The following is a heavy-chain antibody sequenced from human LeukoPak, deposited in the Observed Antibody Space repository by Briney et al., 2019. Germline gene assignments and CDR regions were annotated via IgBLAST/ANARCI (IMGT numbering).Heavy chain of an antibody. CDR1: GGTFSSYA. J-gene: IGHJ4*02. V-gene: IGHV1-69*13. Sequence: SVRVSCKASGGTFSSYAISWVRQAPGQGLEWMGGVIPIFGTANYAQKFQGRVTITADESTSTAYMELSSLRSEDTAVYYCVRTPPNWGFDYWGQGTLVTVSS. CDR3: VRTPPNWGFDY. D-gene: IGHD7-27*01. CDR2: VIPIFGTA.